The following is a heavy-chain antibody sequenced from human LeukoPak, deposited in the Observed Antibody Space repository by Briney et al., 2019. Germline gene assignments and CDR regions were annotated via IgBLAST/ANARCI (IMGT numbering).Heavy chain of an antibody. D-gene: IGHD3-9*01. V-gene: IGHV1-46*01. Sequence: ASVKVSCKASGYTFTSYYMHWVRQAPGQGLEWMGIINPSGGSTSYAQKFQGRVTMTRDTSTSTVYMELSSLRSEDTAVYYCARSRSLRYFDWLLSYWGQGTPVTVSS. CDR3: ARSRSLRYFDWLLSY. J-gene: IGHJ4*02. CDR2: INPSGGST. CDR1: GYTFTSYY.